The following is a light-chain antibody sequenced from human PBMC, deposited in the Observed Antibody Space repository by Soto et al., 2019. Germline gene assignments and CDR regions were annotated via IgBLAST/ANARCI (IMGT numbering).Light chain of an antibody. CDR3: CSYAGSSTSYV. V-gene: IGLV2-23*01. CDR2: EGS. J-gene: IGLJ1*01. CDR1: SSDVGSYNL. Sequence: QSALTQPASVSGSPGQSITISCTGTSSDVGSYNLVSWYQQHPGKAPKLMIYEGSKRPSGVSNRFSGSKSGNTASLIISGLQAEDEADYYCCSYAGSSTSYVFGTGTKLTVL.